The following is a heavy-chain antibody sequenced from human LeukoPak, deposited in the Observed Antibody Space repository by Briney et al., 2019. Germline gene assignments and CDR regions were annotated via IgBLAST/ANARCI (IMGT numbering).Heavy chain of an antibody. D-gene: IGHD6-19*01. Sequence: GGSLRLSCAASGFTFDDYAMHWVRQAPGKGLEWVSGISGSGGSTYYADSVKGRFTISRDNSKNTLYLQMNSLRAEDTAVYYCAESPDSIAVWDYWGQGTLVTVSS. V-gene: IGHV3-23*01. CDR2: ISGSGGST. CDR1: GFTFDDYA. CDR3: AESPDSIAVWDY. J-gene: IGHJ4*02.